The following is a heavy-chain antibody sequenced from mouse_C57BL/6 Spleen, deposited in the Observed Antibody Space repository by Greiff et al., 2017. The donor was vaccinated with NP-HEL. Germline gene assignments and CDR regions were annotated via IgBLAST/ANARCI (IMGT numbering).Heavy chain of an antibody. J-gene: IGHJ2*01. D-gene: IGHD1-1*01. Sequence: VKLQQPGAELVRPGSSVKLSCKASGYTFTSYWMHWVKQRPIQGLEWIGNIDPSDSETHYNQKFKDKATLTVDKSSSTAYMQLSSLTSEDSAVYYCARGGYGSRSFDYWGQGTTLTVSS. V-gene: IGHV1-52*01. CDR1: GYTFTSYW. CDR3: ARGGYGSRSFDY. CDR2: IDPSDSET.